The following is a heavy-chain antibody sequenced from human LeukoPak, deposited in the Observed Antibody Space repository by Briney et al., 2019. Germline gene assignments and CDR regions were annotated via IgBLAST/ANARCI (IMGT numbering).Heavy chain of an antibody. D-gene: IGHD3-22*01. CDR1: GYTFTSYG. CDR3: ARDPHYYDSSGKEAYGMDV. J-gene: IGHJ6*02. CDR2: ISAYNGNT. Sequence: GASVKVSCKASGYTFTSYGISWGRHAPGQGLEWMGWISAYNGNTDYAQKLQGRVTMTTDTSTSTAYMELRSLRSDDTAVYYCARDPHYYDSSGKEAYGMDVWGQGTTVTVSS. V-gene: IGHV1-18*01.